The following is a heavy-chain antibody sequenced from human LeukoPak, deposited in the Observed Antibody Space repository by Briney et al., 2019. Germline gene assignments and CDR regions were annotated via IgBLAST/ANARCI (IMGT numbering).Heavy chain of an antibody. D-gene: IGHD1-26*01. V-gene: IGHV4-59*01. J-gene: IGHJ4*02. CDR1: GGSISGYY. CDR3: AGGTYYYFDY. CDR2: VYYSGSA. Sequence: SETLSLTCTVSGGSISGYYWSWIRQPPGKGVEWIGYVYYSGSAHYNPSLKSRVIISVDTSKNQFSLKVSSVTAADTAIYYCAGGTYYYFDYWGQGTLVTVSS.